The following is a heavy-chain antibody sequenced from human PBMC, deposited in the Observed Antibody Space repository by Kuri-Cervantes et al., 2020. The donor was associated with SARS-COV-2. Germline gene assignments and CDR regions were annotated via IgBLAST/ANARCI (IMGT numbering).Heavy chain of an antibody. V-gene: IGHV3-21*01. Sequence: ETLSLTCAASGFTFSSYSMNWVRQAPGKGLEWVSSISSSGTYKNYADSVKGRFTISRDNANDSLFLQMNSLRAEDTAVYYCTRTYMVRGVEFDYWGQGTLVTVSS. CDR1: GFTFSSYS. CDR3: TRTYMVRGVEFDY. J-gene: IGHJ4*02. D-gene: IGHD3-10*01. CDR2: ISSSGTYK.